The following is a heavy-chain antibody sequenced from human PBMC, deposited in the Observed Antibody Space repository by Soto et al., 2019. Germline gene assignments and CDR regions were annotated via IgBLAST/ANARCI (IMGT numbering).Heavy chain of an antibody. CDR3: ARAEGRWLQLGDY. Sequence: GGSRIHSSAASGFTFATYAMHWARQAPGKGLEWVAVISYDGSNKFHADSVKGRFTISRDSSKNTLYLQMNSLRPEDTAVYYCARAEGRWLQLGDYWGQGTQVTVSS. J-gene: IGHJ4*02. D-gene: IGHD5-12*01. CDR1: GFTFATYA. V-gene: IGHV3-30-3*01. CDR2: ISYDGSNK.